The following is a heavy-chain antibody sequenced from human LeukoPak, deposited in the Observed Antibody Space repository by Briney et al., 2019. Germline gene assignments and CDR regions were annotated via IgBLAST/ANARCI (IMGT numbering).Heavy chain of an antibody. V-gene: IGHV3-20*04. D-gene: IGHD4-17*01. J-gene: IGHJ3*02. Sequence: PGGSLRLSCAASGFTFDDYGMSWVRHAPGKGLEWVSGINWNGGSTGYADSVKGRFTISRDNAKDSLYLQMNSLRAEDTALYYCARDLAIYDYGDHEGAFDIWGQGTMVTVSS. CDR2: INWNGGST. CDR3: ARDLAIYDYGDHEGAFDI. CDR1: GFTFDDYG.